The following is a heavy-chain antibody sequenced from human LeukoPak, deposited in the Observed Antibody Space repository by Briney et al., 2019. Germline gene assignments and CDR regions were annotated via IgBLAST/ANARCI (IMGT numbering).Heavy chain of an antibody. CDR1: GGSISSSNW. CDR3: ARRIVVVPAAINWFDP. Sequence: SETLSLTCAVSGGSISSSNWWSWVRQPPGKGLEWIGTIYYSGSTYYNPSLKSRVTISVDTSKNQFSLKLSSVTAADTAVYYCARRIVVVPAAINWFDPWGQGTLVTVSS. J-gene: IGHJ5*02. D-gene: IGHD2-2*01. CDR2: IYYSGST. V-gene: IGHV4-4*02.